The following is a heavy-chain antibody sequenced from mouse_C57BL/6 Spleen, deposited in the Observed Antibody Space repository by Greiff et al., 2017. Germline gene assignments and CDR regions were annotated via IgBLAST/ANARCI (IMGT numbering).Heavy chain of an antibody. CDR1: GFNIKDYY. V-gene: IGHV14-2*01. Sequence: EVQGVESGAELVKPGASVKLSCTASGFNIKDYYMHWVKQRTEQGLEWIGRIDPEDGETKYAPKFQGKATITADTSSNTAYLQLSSLTSEDTAVYYCASSIYYDYDGGDAMDYWGQGTSVTVSS. D-gene: IGHD2-4*01. J-gene: IGHJ4*01. CDR2: IDPEDGET. CDR3: ASSIYYDYDGGDAMDY.